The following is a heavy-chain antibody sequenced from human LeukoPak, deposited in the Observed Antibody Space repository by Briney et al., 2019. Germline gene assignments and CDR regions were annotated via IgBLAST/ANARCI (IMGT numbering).Heavy chain of an antibody. CDR2: IYYSGST. V-gene: IGHV4-59*01. D-gene: IGHD4-17*01. Sequence: PSETLSLTCTVSGGSISSYYWSWIRQPPGKGLEWIGYIYYSGSTNYNPSLKSRVTISVDTSKNQFSLKLSSVTAADTAVYYCARALRRSYFDYWGQGTLVTVSS. J-gene: IGHJ4*02. CDR3: ARALRRSYFDY. CDR1: GGSISSYY.